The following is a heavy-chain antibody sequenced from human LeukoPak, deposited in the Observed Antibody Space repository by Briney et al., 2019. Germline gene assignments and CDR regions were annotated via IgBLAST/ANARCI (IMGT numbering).Heavy chain of an antibody. CDR1: GYTFTSYD. D-gene: IGHD1-26*01. V-gene: IGHV1-8*01. CDR2: MNPNSGNT. J-gene: IGHJ6*02. Sequence: GASVKVSCKASGYTFTSYDINWVRQATGQGLEWMGWMNPNSGNTGYAQKFQGRVTMTRNTSISTAYMELSSLRSEDTAVYYCARDIVVGANNYYYGMDVWGQGTTVTVSS. CDR3: ARDIVVGANNYYYGMDV.